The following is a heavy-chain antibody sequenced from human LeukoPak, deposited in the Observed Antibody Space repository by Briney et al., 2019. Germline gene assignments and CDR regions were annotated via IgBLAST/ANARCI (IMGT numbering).Heavy chain of an antibody. CDR1: GYTFTGYY. Sequence: ASVSVSCAASGYTFTGYYMHWVRQAPGQGLEWMGWINPNSGVTDYAQKFQGRVTMTRDKSISTAYMELSRLRSDDTAVYYCARAPGSSTSLRWLRVPYNWFDPWGQGTLVTVSS. CDR2: INPNSGVT. CDR3: ARAPGSSTSLRWLRVPYNWFDP. D-gene: IGHD2-2*01. V-gene: IGHV1-2*02. J-gene: IGHJ5*02.